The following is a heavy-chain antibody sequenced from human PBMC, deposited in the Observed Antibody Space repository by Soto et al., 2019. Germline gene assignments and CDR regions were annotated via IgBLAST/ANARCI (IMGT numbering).Heavy chain of an antibody. V-gene: IGHV1-2*04. CDR1: GYTFTGYY. D-gene: IGHD6-6*01. J-gene: IGHJ4*02. CDR3: ARGFIAARSRIFDY. CDR2: INPNSGDT. Sequence: ASVKVSCKASGYTFTGYYMHWVRQAPGQGLEWMGWINPNSGDTNYAQKFQGWVTMTRDTSISTAYMELSRLRSDDTAVYYCARGFIAARSRIFDYWGQGTLVTVSS.